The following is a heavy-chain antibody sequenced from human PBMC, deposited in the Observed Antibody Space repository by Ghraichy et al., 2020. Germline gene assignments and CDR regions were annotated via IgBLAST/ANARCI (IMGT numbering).Heavy chain of an antibody. D-gene: IGHD1/OR15-1a*01. CDR3: ARDMEQSS. V-gene: IGHV3-23*01. CDR2: ISASGANE. J-gene: IGHJ5*02. Sequence: GGSLRLSCAVSGFTFKDSAMTWVRQAPGKGLQWVSLISASGANEYYADSVKGRFTISRDNFKNTLYLQMNSLRADDTAVYHCARDMEQSSWGQGILVSVS. CDR1: GFTFKDSA.